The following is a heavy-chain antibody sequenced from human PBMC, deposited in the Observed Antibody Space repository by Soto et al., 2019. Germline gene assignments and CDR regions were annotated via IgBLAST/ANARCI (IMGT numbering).Heavy chain of an antibody. CDR1: GYTFTGYY. J-gene: IGHJ6*02. D-gene: IGHD3-10*01. V-gene: IGHV1-2*02. Sequence: RASVKVSCKASGYTFTGYYMHWVRQAPGQGLEWMGWINPNSGGTNYAQKFQGRVTMTRDTSISTAYMELSRLRSDDTAVYYCVRGGWVGELSSQTPYYYYGMDVWGQGTKVTVSS. CDR3: VRGGWVGELSSQTPYYYYGMDV. CDR2: INPNSGGT.